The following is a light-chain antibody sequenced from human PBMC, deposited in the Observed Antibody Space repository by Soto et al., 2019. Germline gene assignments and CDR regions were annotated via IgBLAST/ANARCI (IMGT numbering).Light chain of an antibody. CDR1: QNIKNY. Sequence: DIQMTQSPSSLSASVGDRVTITCQASQNIKNYLNWYKQKPGRAPKLLIYDASNLEAGVPSRLRGSGSGPDFTFTISRLQPEDIATYYCQQYENIPTFGQGTRLEIK. CDR3: QQYENIPT. V-gene: IGKV1-33*01. CDR2: DAS. J-gene: IGKJ5*01.